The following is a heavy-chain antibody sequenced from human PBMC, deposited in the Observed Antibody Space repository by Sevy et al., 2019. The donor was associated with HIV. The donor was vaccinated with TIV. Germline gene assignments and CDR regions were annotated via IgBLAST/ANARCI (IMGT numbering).Heavy chain of an antibody. CDR2: LNPNSGGT. CDR1: GYTFTGYY. D-gene: IGHD3-10*01. J-gene: IGHJ5*02. V-gene: IGHV1-2*02. CDR3: ARSVKWFGELLYWFDP. Sequence: ASVKVSCKASGYTFTGYYMHWVRQAPGQGLEWMGWLNPNSGGTNYAQKFQGRVTMTRDTSISTAYMELSRLRSDDTAVYYCARSVKWFGELLYWFDPWGQGTLVTVSS.